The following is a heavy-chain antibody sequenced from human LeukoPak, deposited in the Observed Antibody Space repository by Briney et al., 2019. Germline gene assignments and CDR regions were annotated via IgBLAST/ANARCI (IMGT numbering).Heavy chain of an antibody. CDR1: GGSISSYY. CDR2: NHSSGST. D-gene: IGHD3-22*01. Sequence: SETLSLTCSVSGGSISSYYWSWIRQPPGKGLELIAYNHSSGSTWYNPSLKSRVTISVDTSKNQFSLKLSSVTAADTAVYYCARDQPYYDSSGYSLDYWGQGTLVTVSS. J-gene: IGHJ4*02. V-gene: IGHV4-4*08. CDR3: ARDQPYYDSSGYSLDY.